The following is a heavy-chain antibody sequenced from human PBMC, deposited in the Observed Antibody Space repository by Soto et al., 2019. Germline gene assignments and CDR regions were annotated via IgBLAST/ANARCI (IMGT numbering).Heavy chain of an antibody. V-gene: IGHV4-30-4*01. CDR2: IYYSGST. CDR1: GGSISSGDYY. CDR3: AHYSGGRAFDI. Sequence: QVQLQESGPGLVKPSQTLSLTCTVSGGSISSGDYYWSWNPQPPGKGLEWIGYIYYSGSTYYNPTLKSRVTISVDTSKNQFSLRLSSVTAADTAVYYCAHYSGGRAFDIWGQGTMVTVSS. D-gene: IGHD5-18*01. J-gene: IGHJ3*02.